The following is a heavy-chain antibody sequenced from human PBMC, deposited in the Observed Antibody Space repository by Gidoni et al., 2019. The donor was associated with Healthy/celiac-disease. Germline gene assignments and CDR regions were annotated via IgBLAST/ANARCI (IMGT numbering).Heavy chain of an antibody. Sequence: EVQLLESGGGLVQPGGSLRLSCGASGFTFSSSAMCWVRQAPGNGLDWVPAISGGGGSTYYADSVKGRFTISRDNSKNTLYLQMNSLRAEDTAVYYCAKGPLSATPFDYWGQGTLVTVSS. CDR1: GFTFSSSA. CDR2: ISGGGGST. J-gene: IGHJ4*02. V-gene: IGHV3-23*01. D-gene: IGHD2-15*01. CDR3: AKGPLSATPFDY.